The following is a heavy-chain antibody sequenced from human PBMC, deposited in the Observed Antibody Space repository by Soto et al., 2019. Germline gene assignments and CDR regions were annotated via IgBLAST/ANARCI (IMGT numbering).Heavy chain of an antibody. CDR2: MNPNSGNT. V-gene: IGHV1-8*01. CDR3: ASFGGTMVRGVIVYYYGMDV. CDR1: GYTFTIYD. J-gene: IGHJ6*02. D-gene: IGHD3-10*01. Sequence: GASVKVSCKASGYTFTIYDINWVRQATGQGLEWMGWMNPNSGNTGYAQKFQGRVTMTRNTSISTAYMELSSLRSEDTAVYYCASFGGTMVRGVIVYYYGMDVWGQGTTVTVSS.